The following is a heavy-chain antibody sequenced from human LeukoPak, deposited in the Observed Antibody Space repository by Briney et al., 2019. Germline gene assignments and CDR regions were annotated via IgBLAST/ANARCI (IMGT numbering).Heavy chain of an antibody. V-gene: IGHV4-59*12. Sequence: SETLSLTCAVSGGSISSYYWSWIRQPPGKGLEWIGFIYYSGSTNYNPSLKSRVTMSVDTSKNQFSLKLSSVTAADTAVYYCARVFSGVRGVVIPYYFDYWGQGTLVTVSS. CDR1: GGSISSYY. CDR2: IYYSGST. D-gene: IGHD3-3*01. CDR3: ARVFSGVRGVVIPYYFDY. J-gene: IGHJ4*02.